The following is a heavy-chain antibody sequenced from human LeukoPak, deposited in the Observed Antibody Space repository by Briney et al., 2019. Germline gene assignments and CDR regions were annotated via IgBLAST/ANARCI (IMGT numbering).Heavy chain of an antibody. D-gene: IGHD2-2*01. Sequence: SVKVSCKASGGTFSSYAISWVRQAPGEGLEWMGGIIPISGTANYAQKFQGRVTITADKSTSTAYMELSSLRSEDTAVYYCARVGKSGYCSSTSCEPGPRGYYYYYYMDVWGKGTTVTVSS. J-gene: IGHJ6*03. CDR1: GGTFSSYA. V-gene: IGHV1-69*06. CDR2: IIPISGTA. CDR3: ARVGKSGYCSSTSCEPGPRGYYYYYYMDV.